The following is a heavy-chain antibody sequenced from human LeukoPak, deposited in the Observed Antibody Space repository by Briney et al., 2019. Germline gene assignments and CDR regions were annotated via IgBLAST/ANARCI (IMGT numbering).Heavy chain of an antibody. V-gene: IGHV3-7*01. D-gene: IGHD6-6*01. CDR2: IKQDGSEK. CDR1: GFTFSSYW. J-gene: IGHJ6*02. CDR3: ASAYSSSSRYYYGMDV. Sequence: GGSLRLSCAASGFTFSSYWMSWVRQAPGKGLEWVANIKQDGSEKYYVDSVKGRFTISRDNAKNSLYLQMNSLRAEDTAVYYCASAYSSSSRYYYGMDVWGQGTTVTVSS.